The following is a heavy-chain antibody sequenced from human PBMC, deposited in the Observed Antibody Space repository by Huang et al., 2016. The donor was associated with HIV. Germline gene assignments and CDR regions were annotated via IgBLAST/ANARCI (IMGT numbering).Heavy chain of an antibody. J-gene: IGHJ1*01. CDR2: IYYSGRT. D-gene: IGHD3-22*01. CDR1: GGSISSGGYY. CDR3: GRFSYYSDSTISQYLQL. Sequence: QVHLQESGPGLVKPSQTLSLTCTVSGGSISSGGYYWTWIRQPPGKGLEWIGYIYYSGRTYYNPSLKSRVTISVDPSKNQFSLKVTSMTAADTAVYYCGRFSYYSDSTISQYLQLWGQGALVTVSS. V-gene: IGHV4-30-4*08.